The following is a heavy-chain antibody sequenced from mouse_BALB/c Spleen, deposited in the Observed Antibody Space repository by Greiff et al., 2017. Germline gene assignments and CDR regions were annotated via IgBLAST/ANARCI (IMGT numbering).Heavy chain of an antibody. Sequence: LQQPGSELVRPGASVKLSCKASGYTFTSYWMHWVKQRPGQGPEWIGNIYPGSGSTNYDEKFKSKATLTVDTSSSTAYIQLSSLTSEDSAVYYCTRGTDYMYDGGSWFAYWGQGTLVTVSA. J-gene: IGHJ3*01. CDR2: IYPGSGST. V-gene: IGHV1S22*01. D-gene: IGHD2-14*01. CDR3: TRGTDYMYDGGSWFAY. CDR1: GYTFTSYW.